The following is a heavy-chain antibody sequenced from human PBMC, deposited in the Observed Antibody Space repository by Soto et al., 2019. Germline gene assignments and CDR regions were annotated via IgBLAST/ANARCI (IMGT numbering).Heavy chain of an antibody. CDR1: GFTFSSYS. CDR2: ISSSSSYI. CDR3: ARDDKGAALPFDP. J-gene: IGHJ5*02. Sequence: EVQLVESGGGLVKPGGSLRLSCAASGFTFSSYSMNWVRQAPGKGLSWVSSISSSSSYIYYADSVKGRVTISRDKAKHSLYLHINSLSAEDTAVYYCARDDKGAALPFDPWGQVTLFTFSS. D-gene: IGHD6-6*01. V-gene: IGHV3-21*01.